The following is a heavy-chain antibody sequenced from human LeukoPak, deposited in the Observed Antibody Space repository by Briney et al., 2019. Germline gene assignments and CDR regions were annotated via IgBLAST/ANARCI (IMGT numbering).Heavy chain of an antibody. V-gene: IGHV1-46*01. Sequence: ASVKVSCKASGYTFTSYYMKWVRQAPGQGLEWMGIIDPSGGSTTYAQKFQGRVTMTRDTSTSTVYMELSSLRSEDTAVYYCARSTTVTSNFDYWGQGTLVTVSS. CDR1: GYTFTSYY. J-gene: IGHJ4*02. CDR3: ARSTTVTSNFDY. D-gene: IGHD4-17*01. CDR2: IDPSGGST.